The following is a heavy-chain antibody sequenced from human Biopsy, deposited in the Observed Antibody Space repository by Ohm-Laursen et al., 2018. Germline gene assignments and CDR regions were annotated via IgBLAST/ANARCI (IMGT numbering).Heavy chain of an antibody. J-gene: IGHJ4*02. CDR1: GGSISDDY. D-gene: IGHD3-3*01. CDR2: ISSGGRA. V-gene: IGHV4-59*01. CDR3: ARERQFRFLEGAFDY. Sequence: SQTLFLTCTVSGGSISDDYWNWIRQPPGKGLQVIGYISSGGRAKYNPSLKSRLTISLDTSKNQLSLRLSSVTAADSAIYYCARERQFRFLEGAFDYWGQGILVTVSS.